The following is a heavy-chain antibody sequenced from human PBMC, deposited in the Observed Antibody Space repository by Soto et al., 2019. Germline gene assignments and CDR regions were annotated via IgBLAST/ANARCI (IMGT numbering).Heavy chain of an antibody. CDR3: AKDTSSSPYYMDV. D-gene: IGHD2-2*01. CDR2: ITGSTGTT. V-gene: IGHV3-23*01. Sequence: EVQVLESGGGSVQPGGSLRLSCAASGFTFSNFVMSWVRHAPGKGLEWVSEITGSTGTTYYADSVRGRFIISRDNSQNTLHLQMNSLRPEDTVVYYCAKDTSSSPYYMDVWGKGTTVTVSS. CDR1: GFTFSNFV. J-gene: IGHJ6*03.